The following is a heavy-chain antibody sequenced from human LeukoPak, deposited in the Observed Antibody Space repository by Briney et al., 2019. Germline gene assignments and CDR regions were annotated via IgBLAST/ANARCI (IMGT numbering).Heavy chain of an antibody. D-gene: IGHD3-22*01. CDR3: VRHKYYYDSSGYYEVDAFDI. CDR1: GGSFSGYY. CDR2: IYHSGST. V-gene: IGHV4-34*01. Sequence: SETLSLTCAVYGGSFSGYYWSWIRQPPGKGLEWIGEIYHSGSTNYNPSLKSRVTISVDTSKKQFSLKLSSLTAADTAVYYSVRHKYYYDSSGYYEVDAFDIWGQGTMVTVPS. J-gene: IGHJ3*02.